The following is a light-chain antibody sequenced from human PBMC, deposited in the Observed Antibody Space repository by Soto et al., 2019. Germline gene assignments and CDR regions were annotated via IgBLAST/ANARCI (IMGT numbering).Light chain of an antibody. V-gene: IGKV3-20*01. Sequence: ENVLTQSPGTLSLSPGERATLSCRASQSIDSSYLAWYQQKPGQAPRLLIYGTSSRATGIPDRFSGSGSGTDFTLTINRLEPEDFAVYYCQQYDNSVYTFGQGTTLEIK. CDR2: GTS. CDR1: QSIDSSY. CDR3: QQYDNSVYT. J-gene: IGKJ2*01.